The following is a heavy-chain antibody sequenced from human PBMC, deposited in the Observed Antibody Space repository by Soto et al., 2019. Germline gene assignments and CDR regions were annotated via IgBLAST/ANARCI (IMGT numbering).Heavy chain of an antibody. CDR2: INSDGSST. J-gene: IGHJ6*02. V-gene: IGHV3-74*01. CDR1: GFTFSSYW. Sequence: EVQLVESGGGLVQPGGSLRLSCAASGFTFSSYWMHWVRQAPGKGLVWVSRINSDGSSTSYADSVKGRFTISRDNAKNTLYLQMNSLRAEDTAVYYCAREPEDIVVVPGYYYYYGMDVWGQGTTVTVSS. CDR3: AREPEDIVVVPGYYYYYGMDV. D-gene: IGHD2-2*01.